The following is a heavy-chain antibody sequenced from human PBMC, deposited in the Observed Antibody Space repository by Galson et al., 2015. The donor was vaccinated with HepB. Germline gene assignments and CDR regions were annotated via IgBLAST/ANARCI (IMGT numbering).Heavy chain of an antibody. CDR2: IGGGGSTT. J-gene: IGHJ3*02. Sequence: SLRLSCAASGFTFSIYVMSWVRQAPGKGLEWVSVIGGGGSTTYYAESVKGRFTVSRDNSKNTLYLQMDSLRAEDTAVYYCARELRYFDWLLYEGGDAFDIWGQGTMVTVSS. CDR3: ARELRYFDWLLYEGGDAFDI. D-gene: IGHD3-9*01. V-gene: IGHV3-23*01. CDR1: GFTFSIYV.